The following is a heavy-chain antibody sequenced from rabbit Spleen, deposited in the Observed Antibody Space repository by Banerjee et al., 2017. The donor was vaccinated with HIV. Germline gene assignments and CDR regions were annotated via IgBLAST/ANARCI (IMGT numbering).Heavy chain of an antibody. Sequence: QSLEESGGDLVKPGASLTLTCTASGFSFSSYNYMCWVRQAPGKGLEWIACIYAGSSGTTYYASWAKGRFTISKTSSTTVTLQMTSLTAADTATYFCARDAEYGGGGGAFNLWGPGTLVTVS. V-gene: IGHV1S40*01. CDR3: ARDAEYGGGGGAFNL. CDR2: IYAGSSGTT. J-gene: IGHJ4*01. CDR1: GFSFSSYNY. D-gene: IGHD2-1*01.